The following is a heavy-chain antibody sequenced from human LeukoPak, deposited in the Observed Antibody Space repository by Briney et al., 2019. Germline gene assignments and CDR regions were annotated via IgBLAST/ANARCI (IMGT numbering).Heavy chain of an antibody. CDR2: ISAYNGHT. CDR3: ARGYSGYGPHDY. CDR1: GYTFTSYG. D-gene: IGHD5-12*01. Sequence: GASVKVSCKASGYTFTSYGISWVRQAPGQGLEWMGWISAYNGHTNYAQKVQGRVTMTTDTSTSTAYMELRSLRPDDTAVYYCARGYSGYGPHDYWGQGTLVTVSP. J-gene: IGHJ4*02. V-gene: IGHV1-18*01.